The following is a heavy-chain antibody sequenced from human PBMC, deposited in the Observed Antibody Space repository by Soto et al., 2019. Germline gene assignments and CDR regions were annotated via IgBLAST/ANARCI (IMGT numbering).Heavy chain of an antibody. CDR2: IGGGDGST. D-gene: IGHD4-17*01. V-gene: IGHV3-23*01. Sequence: EVQLLESGGGLVQPGGSLRLSCAASGFTFINYAMSWVRQAPGKGLEWVSTIGGGDGSTYYADSVKGRFTISRDSSKNTLHLQTNSVRSEDTAIYYCAMQRPLSTVTTGRVVFDFWGQGTMVTVSS. CDR1: GFTFINYA. J-gene: IGHJ3*01. CDR3: AMQRPLSTVTTGRVVFDF.